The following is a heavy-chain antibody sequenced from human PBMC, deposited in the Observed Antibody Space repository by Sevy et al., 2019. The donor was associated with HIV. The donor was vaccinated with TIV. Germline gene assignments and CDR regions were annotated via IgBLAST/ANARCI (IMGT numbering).Heavy chain of an antibody. Sequence: GGSLRLSCAASEFTFRNYAMNWVRQAPGKGLEWVSSISGSGGETYYADSVKGCFTISRDKSKNMLYLQMNSLRVEDTAVYYCAKDMIVVVGEALDIWGQGTMVTVSS. CDR1: EFTFRNYA. CDR2: ISGSGGET. D-gene: IGHD3-22*01. J-gene: IGHJ3*02. CDR3: AKDMIVVVGEALDI. V-gene: IGHV3-23*01.